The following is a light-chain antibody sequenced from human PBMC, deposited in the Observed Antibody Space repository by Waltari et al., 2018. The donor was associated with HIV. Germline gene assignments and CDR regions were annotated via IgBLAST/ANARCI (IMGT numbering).Light chain of an antibody. CDR3: QQYGSSPIT. V-gene: IGKV3-20*01. CDR2: GAS. J-gene: IGKJ5*01. CDR1: QSVSSSY. Sequence: EIVLTQSPGTLSVSPADRATLSCRASQSVSSSYLAWYQHKPGQAPRLLIYGASNRATGIPDRFSGSGSGTDFILTISRLEPEDFAVYYCQQYGSSPITFGQGTRLESK.